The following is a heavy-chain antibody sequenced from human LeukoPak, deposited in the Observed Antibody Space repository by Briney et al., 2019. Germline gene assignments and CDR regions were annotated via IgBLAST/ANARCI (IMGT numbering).Heavy chain of an antibody. CDR1: GYKFTSYW. CDR2: IYTGDTDT. CDR3: ATSSSWSLYYFDY. V-gene: IGHV5-51*01. J-gene: IGHJ4*02. Sequence: GESLKISCKGSGYKFTSYWIGWVRRMPGKGLEWMGIIYTGDTDTRYSPSFQGQVTISADKSISTAYLQWSSLKASDTAMYYCATSSSWSLYYFDYWGQGTLVTVSS. D-gene: IGHD6-13*01.